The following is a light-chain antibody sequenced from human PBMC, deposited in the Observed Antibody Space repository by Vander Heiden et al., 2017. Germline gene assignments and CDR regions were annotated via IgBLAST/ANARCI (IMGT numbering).Light chain of an antibody. CDR1: SSDVGGYEY. V-gene: IGLV2-14*01. J-gene: IGLJ2*01. CDR3: SSYTTSDTLL. Sequence: SALTQPASVSGSLGQLITISCTGTSSDVGGYEYVSWYQHNPGKAPKLLIYEVNNRPSGVSNRFSGSKSGSTASLTISGLQAEDEADYYCSSYTTSDTLLFGGGTKLTVL. CDR2: EVN.